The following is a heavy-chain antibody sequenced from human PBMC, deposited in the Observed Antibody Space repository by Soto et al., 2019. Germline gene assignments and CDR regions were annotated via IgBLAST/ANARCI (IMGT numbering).Heavy chain of an antibody. J-gene: IGHJ4*02. D-gene: IGHD3-22*01. CDR1: CGSISSYY. CDR3: ARELYCDNCGYPPPVEH. V-gene: IGHV4-4*07. CDR2: IYTSGST. Sequence: SETLSLTFTVSCGSISSYYWSWIRQPAGKGLEWIGRIYTSGSTNYNPSLESRVTMSVDTSKNQFSLTLSSVTAADTAVYYCARELYCDNCGYPPPVEHWGQGTLATVPS.